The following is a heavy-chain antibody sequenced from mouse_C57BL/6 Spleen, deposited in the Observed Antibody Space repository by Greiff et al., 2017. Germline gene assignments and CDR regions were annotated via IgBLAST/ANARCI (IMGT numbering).Heavy chain of an antibody. CDR1: GYTFTDHT. CDR3: ARDYGSSIWCGY. Sequence: VQLQQSDAELVKPGASVQISCKVSGYTFTDHTIHWMKQRPEQGLDWIGYIYPRVGSTKYNEKFKGKATLTADKSSSTAYMQLNSLTSEDSAVYFWARDYGSSIWCGYWGQGGLVTDSA. CDR2: IYPRVGST. J-gene: IGHJ3*01. V-gene: IGHV1-78*01. D-gene: IGHD1-1*01.